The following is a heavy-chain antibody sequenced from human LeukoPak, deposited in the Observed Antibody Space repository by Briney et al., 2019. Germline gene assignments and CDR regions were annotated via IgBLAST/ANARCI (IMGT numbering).Heavy chain of an antibody. CDR2: IYYSGNT. Sequence: SETLSLTCTVSGGSISTISYYWGRIRQPPGQGLEWIGTIYYSGNTYYNPSVKRRVTISVDTSKSQFSLQLSSLTADDTSVYYCARQPPYGSRDSGSYYFDYWGQGTLVTVSS. J-gene: IGHJ4*02. V-gene: IGHV4-39*01. D-gene: IGHD3-10*01. CDR1: GGSISTISYY. CDR3: ARQPPYGSRDSGSYYFDY.